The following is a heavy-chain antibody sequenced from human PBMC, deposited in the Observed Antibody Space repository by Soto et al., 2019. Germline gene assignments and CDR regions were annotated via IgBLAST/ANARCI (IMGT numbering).Heavy chain of an antibody. J-gene: IGHJ6*02. CDR1: GFTFSNYG. CDR2: ISYDGSNK. CDR3: AKCCLPTHYYYYCCMDV. V-gene: IGHV3-30*18. Sequence: GRSLRLSCAASGFTFSNYGMHWVRQAPGKGLEWVTVISYDGSNKYYADSVKGRFTISRDNSKNTLYLQMNSLRAEDTAVYYCAKCCLPTHYYYYCCMDVWGQATMVTASS.